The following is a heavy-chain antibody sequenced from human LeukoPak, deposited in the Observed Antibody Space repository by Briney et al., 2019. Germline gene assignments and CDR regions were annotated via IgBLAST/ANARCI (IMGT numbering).Heavy chain of an antibody. D-gene: IGHD2-2*01. CDR1: GGSISSSSYY. V-gene: IGHV4-39*01. Sequence: PSETLSLTCTVSGGSISSSSYYWGWIRQPPGKGLEWIGIIYDSGSTYYNPSLKSRLTISVDTSKNQFSLKLSSVTATDTAVYYCARRGYCSSTSCYEYWFDPWGQGTLVTVSS. CDR2: IYDSGST. CDR3: ARRGYCSSTSCYEYWFDP. J-gene: IGHJ5*02.